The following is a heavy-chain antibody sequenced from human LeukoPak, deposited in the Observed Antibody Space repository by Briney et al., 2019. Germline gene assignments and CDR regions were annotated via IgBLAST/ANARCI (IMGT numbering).Heavy chain of an antibody. V-gene: IGHV4-59*01. CDR1: GGSISSYY. D-gene: IGHD4-17*01. CDR2: IYYTGST. Sequence: PSETLSLTCTVSGGSISSYYWSWIRQPPGKGLEWIGYIYYTGSTNYNPSLESRVTISVDTSKNQFSLKLSSVTAADTAVYYCARGATVTTGFDSWGQGTLVTVSS. J-gene: IGHJ4*02. CDR3: ARGATVTTGFDS.